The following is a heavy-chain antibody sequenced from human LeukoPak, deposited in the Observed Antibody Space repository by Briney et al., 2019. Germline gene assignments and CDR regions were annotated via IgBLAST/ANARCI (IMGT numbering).Heavy chain of an antibody. CDR3: AKDSTAVAGVSDY. Sequence: GGSLRLSCAASGFTFSSYGMHWVRQAPGKGLEWVAVISYDGSNKYYADSVKGRFTISRDNSKNTLYLQMNSLRAEDTAVYYCAKDSTAVAGVSDYWGQGTLVTVSS. D-gene: IGHD6-19*01. V-gene: IGHV3-30*18. J-gene: IGHJ4*02. CDR1: GFTFSSYG. CDR2: ISYDGSNK.